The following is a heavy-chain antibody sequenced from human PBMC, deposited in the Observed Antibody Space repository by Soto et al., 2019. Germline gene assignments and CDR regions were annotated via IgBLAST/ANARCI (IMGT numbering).Heavy chain of an antibody. CDR2: INPNGGGT. CDR3: GRDDAFDI. J-gene: IGHJ3*02. CDR1: GYTLTAHY. Sequence: ASVKVSCKASGYTLTAHYIHWVRQAPGQGLEWMGWINPNGGGTNYAQRFQGRVTMTRDTSTKTAYVEVSRLRSDDTAVYYCGRDDAFDIWGQGTMVTVSS. V-gene: IGHV1-2*02.